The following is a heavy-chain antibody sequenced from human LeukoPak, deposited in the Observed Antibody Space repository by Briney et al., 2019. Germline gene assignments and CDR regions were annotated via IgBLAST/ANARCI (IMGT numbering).Heavy chain of an antibody. CDR3: TRDRRDYHFGMDV. J-gene: IGHJ6*02. V-gene: IGHV3-66*01. Sequence: GGSLSLSCAASGFIVSGNYMSWVRQAPGKGLEWVSVIYSGGSIYYADSVKGRFTMSRDNSKNTVYLQMNSLRAEDTAVYYCTRDRRDYHFGMDVWGQGTTVTVSS. CDR2: IYSGGSI. CDR1: GFIVSGNY.